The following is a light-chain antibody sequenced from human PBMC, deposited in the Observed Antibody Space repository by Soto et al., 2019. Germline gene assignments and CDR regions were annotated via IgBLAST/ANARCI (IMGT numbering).Light chain of an antibody. CDR3: TSKTSSITYV. CDR2: EVS. J-gene: IGLJ1*01. V-gene: IGLV2-14*01. CDR1: SSDVGGYNY. Sequence: QSVLTQAASVSGCPGQSITISCTGTSSDVGGYNYVSWYQQHPGKAPKLMIYEVSNRPSGVSNRFSGSKSGNTASLTISGLQAEDEADYYCTSKTSSITYVVGTGTKVTVL.